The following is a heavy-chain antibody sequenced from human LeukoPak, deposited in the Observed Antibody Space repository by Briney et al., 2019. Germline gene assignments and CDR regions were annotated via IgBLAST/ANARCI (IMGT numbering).Heavy chain of an antibody. J-gene: IGHJ5*02. Sequence: PGGSLRLSCAASGFTFSSYEMNWVRQAPGKGLEWVSYISSSGSTIYYADSVKGRFTISRDNAKNSLYLQMNSLRAEDTAVYYCARSKYNWNDVVVSGWFDPWGQGTLVTVSS. CDR1: GFTFSSYE. CDR2: ISSSGSTI. D-gene: IGHD1-20*01. CDR3: ARSKYNWNDVVVSGWFDP. V-gene: IGHV3-48*03.